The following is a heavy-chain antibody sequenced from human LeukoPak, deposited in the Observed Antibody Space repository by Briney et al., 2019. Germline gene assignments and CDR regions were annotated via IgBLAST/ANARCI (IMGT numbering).Heavy chain of an antibody. CDR1: GFTFRFYD. J-gene: IGHJ2*01. Sequence: GGSLRLSCAASGFTFRFYDMSWVRQAPGRGLEWVSGISGSGHATYYADSVRGRFTISRDNSKNALYLQMNSLRADDTAVYYCAKIASAGQWYFDLWGRGTLVTVSS. V-gene: IGHV3-23*01. CDR2: ISGSGHAT. D-gene: IGHD6-13*01. CDR3: AKIASAGQWYFDL.